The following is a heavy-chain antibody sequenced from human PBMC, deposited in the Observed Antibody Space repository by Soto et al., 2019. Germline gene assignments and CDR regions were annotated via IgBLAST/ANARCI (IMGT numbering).Heavy chain of an antibody. D-gene: IGHD6-13*01. CDR3: ATHSSNYYVGDY. Sequence: QVQLVESGGGVVQPGKSLRLSCAASGFTFSRYGMHWVRQAPGTGLEWVAIIWYDGSNKYYADSVKGRFTISRDNSKNTLDLQMNALRAEDTAMYYCATHSSNYYVGDYWGQGTLVTVSS. CDR2: IWYDGSNK. CDR1: GFTFSRYG. V-gene: IGHV3-33*01. J-gene: IGHJ4*02.